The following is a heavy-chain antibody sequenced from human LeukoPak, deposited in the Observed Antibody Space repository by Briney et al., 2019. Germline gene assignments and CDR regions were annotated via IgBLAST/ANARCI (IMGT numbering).Heavy chain of an antibody. J-gene: IGHJ6*02. D-gene: IGHD6-19*01. CDR2: ISGSGGST. CDR3: AKDPTLYSSGWYRGLSAREMGMDV. Sequence: GGSLRLSCAGSAFTFSSYAMSWVRQAPGKGLEWVSAISGSGGSTYYADSVKGRFTISRDNSKNTLYLQMNSLRAEDTAVYYCAKDPTLYSSGWYRGLSAREMGMDVWGQGTTVTVSS. V-gene: IGHV3-23*01. CDR1: AFTFSSYA.